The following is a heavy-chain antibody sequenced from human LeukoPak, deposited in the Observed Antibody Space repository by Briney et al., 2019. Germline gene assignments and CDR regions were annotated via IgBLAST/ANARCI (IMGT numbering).Heavy chain of an antibody. J-gene: IGHJ3*02. D-gene: IGHD1-26*01. Sequence: SETLSLTCTVSSGSISSYYWSWIRQPPGKGLEWIGYIYYSGSTNYNPSLKSRVTISVDTSKNQFSLKLSSVTAADTAVYYCARTWDRAFDIWGQGTMVTVSS. CDR3: ARTWDRAFDI. CDR1: SGSISSYY. V-gene: IGHV4-59*12. CDR2: IYYSGST.